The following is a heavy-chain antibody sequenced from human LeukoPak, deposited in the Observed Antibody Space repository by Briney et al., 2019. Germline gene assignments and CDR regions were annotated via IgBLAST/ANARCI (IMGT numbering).Heavy chain of an antibody. V-gene: IGHV3-23*01. Sequence: GGSLRLSCAASGFTFSSYAMSWVRQAPGKGLEWVSAISGSGGSTYYADSVKGRFTIPRDNSKNTLYLQMNSLRAEDTAVYYCAKDEQWLVQYYFDYWGQGTLVTVSS. CDR3: AKDEQWLVQYYFDY. CDR2: ISGSGGST. CDR1: GFTFSSYA. D-gene: IGHD6-19*01. J-gene: IGHJ4*02.